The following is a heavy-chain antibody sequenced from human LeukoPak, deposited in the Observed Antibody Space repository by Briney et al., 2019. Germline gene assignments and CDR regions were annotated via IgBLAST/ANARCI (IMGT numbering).Heavy chain of an antibody. CDR1: GFTFSSYA. Sequence: GRSLRLSCAASGFTFSSYAMHWVRRAPGKGLEWVAVISYDGSNKYYADSVKGRFTISRDNSKNTLYLQMNSLRAEDTAVYYCARDRYSSGWYPQSFVYWGQGTLVTVSS. D-gene: IGHD6-19*01. J-gene: IGHJ4*02. CDR3: ARDRYSSGWYPQSFVY. V-gene: IGHV3-30-3*01. CDR2: ISYDGSNK.